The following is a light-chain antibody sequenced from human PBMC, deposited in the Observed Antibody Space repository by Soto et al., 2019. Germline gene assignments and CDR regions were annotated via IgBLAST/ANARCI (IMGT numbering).Light chain of an antibody. Sequence: QSVLTQLPSASGTPGQRITISCSGSSSNIGDNPVNWNQQLPGAAPKLLIYINDQRPSGVPDRFSGSKSGTSASLAISGLQPEDEADYYCAAWDDSLNALFGTGTKVTVL. J-gene: IGLJ1*01. CDR2: IND. V-gene: IGLV1-44*01. CDR3: AAWDDSLNAL. CDR1: SSNIGDNP.